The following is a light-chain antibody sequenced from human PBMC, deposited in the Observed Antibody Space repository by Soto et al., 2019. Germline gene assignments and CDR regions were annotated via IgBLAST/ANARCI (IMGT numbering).Light chain of an antibody. CDR3: CSYAGIRV. J-gene: IGLJ1*01. Sequence: QSVLTQPASVSGSAGQSITISCTGTSSDAGSYNLVSWYQQYSGKAPKLLIYEVNKRPSGVSNRFSGSKSGNTASLTISGLQAEDEADYYCCSYAGIRVFGTGTKVT. CDR2: EVN. V-gene: IGLV2-23*02. CDR1: SSDAGSYNL.